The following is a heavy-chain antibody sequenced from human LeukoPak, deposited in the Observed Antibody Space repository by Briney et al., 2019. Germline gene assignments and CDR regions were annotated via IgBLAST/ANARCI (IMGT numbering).Heavy chain of an antibody. V-gene: IGHV4-34*01. D-gene: IGHD1-14*01. J-gene: IGHJ4*02. CDR2: IYYSGST. Sequence: SETLSLTCAVYGGSFSGYYWGWIRQPPGKGLEWIGNIYYSGSTYYNPSLKSRVSISVDTSKNQFSLKLTSVTAADTAVYYCARAPEYGLYYFDYWGQGTLVTVSS. CDR3: ARAPEYGLYYFDY. CDR1: GGSFSGYY.